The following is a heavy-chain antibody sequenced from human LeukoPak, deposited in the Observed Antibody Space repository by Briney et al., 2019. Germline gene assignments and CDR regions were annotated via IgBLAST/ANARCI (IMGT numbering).Heavy chain of an antibody. J-gene: IGHJ6*02. D-gene: IGHD3-10*02. V-gene: IGHV3-23*01. CDR2: ISGSGYNT. CDR3: AKDVRPGGGGMDV. CDR1: GFTFSSHG. Sequence: GRSLTLSCAAAGFTFSSHGMHWVRQAPGQGLEWVSAISGSGYNTYYADSVTGRFTISRDNSKNTLDLQMNSLKDEDTAIYYCAKDVRPGGGGMDVWGQGTTVTVSS.